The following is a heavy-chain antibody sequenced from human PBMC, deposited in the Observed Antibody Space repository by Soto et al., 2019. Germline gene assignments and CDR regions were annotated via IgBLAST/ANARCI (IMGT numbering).Heavy chain of an antibody. J-gene: IGHJ6*02. D-gene: IGHD3-22*01. CDR1: GGTFSSYA. Sequence: SVKVSCKASGGTFSSYAISWVRQAPGQGLEWMGGIIPIFGTANYAQKFQGRVTITADESTSTAYMELSSLRSEDTAVYYCARSYSRGYYPIWHYYGMDVWGQGTTVTVSS. CDR3: ARSYSRGYYPIWHYYGMDV. CDR2: IIPIFGTA. V-gene: IGHV1-69*13.